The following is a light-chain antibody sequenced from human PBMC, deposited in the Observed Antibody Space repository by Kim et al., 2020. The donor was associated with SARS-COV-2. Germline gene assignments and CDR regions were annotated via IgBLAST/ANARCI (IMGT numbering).Light chain of an antibody. CDR1: SSDVGGYNY. CDR3: SSYTSSSTPL. J-gene: IGLJ2*01. CDR2: DVT. Sequence: QPITISCSVTSSDVGGYNYVSCYQQYPGKAPKLMIYDVTSRPSGVSNRFSGSKSGNTASLTISGLQAEDEADYYCSSYTSSSTPLFGGGTQLTVL. V-gene: IGLV2-14*03.